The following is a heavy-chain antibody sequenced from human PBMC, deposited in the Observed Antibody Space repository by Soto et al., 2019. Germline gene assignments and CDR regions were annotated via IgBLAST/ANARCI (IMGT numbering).Heavy chain of an antibody. CDR3: ARLQNFVNWSFDH. CDR2: THHSVYI. CDR1: GVSTTAYY. J-gene: IGHJ4*02. V-gene: IGHV4-59*08. D-gene: IGHD3-3*01. Sequence: PSENLSLTCSVSGVSTTAYYWGWVRQAPGRGLEWIGFTHHSVYINYSPSFKSRVTMSVDPSKNQISLKLTSVTATDTAVYYCARLQNFVNWSFDHWGQGALVTVSS.